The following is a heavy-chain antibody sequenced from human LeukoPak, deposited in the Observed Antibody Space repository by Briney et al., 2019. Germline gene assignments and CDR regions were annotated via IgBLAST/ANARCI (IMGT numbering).Heavy chain of an antibody. D-gene: IGHD5-18*01. Sequence: SETLSLTCTVSGYSISSGYYWGWIRQPPGKGLEWIGSIYHSGSTYYNPSLKSRVTISVDTSKNQFSLKLSSVTAADTAVYYCASLTAMAPSWGQGTLVTVSS. CDR2: IYHSGST. CDR3: ASLTAMAPS. V-gene: IGHV4-38-2*02. J-gene: IGHJ4*02. CDR1: GYSISSGYY.